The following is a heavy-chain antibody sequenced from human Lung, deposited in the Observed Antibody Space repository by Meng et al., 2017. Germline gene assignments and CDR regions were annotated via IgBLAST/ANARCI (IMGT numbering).Heavy chain of an antibody. CDR3: ARGRRNEPLFDY. J-gene: IGHJ4*02. CDR1: GGSFSTHT. D-gene: IGHD1-14*01. V-gene: IGHV1-69*13. Sequence: QVQLVQSGAEVKKPVSSVKVPCKTSGGSFSTHTFSWVRQAPGQGLEWMGGLIAVFDKTKAAPRFQDRVTFTADESTSTAYMELSSLTFDDTAVYFCARGRRNEPLFDYWGQGTLVTVSS. CDR2: LIAVFDKT.